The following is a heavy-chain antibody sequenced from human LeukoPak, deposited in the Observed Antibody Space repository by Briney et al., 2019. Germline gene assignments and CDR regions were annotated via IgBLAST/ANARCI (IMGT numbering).Heavy chain of an antibody. J-gene: IGHJ6*02. V-gene: IGHV4-34*01. CDR3: ARMRLVNYYYYYGMDV. CDR2: INHSGST. D-gene: IGHD6-19*01. CDR1: GFNFRNAW. Sequence: GSLRLSCTASGFNFRNAWMCWIRQPPGKGLEWIGEINHSGSTNYNPSLKSRVTISVDTSKNQISLKLSSVTAADTAVYYCARMRLVNYYYYYGMDVWGQGTTVTVSS.